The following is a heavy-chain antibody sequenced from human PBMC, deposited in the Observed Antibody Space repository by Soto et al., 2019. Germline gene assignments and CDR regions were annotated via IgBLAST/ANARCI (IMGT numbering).Heavy chain of an antibody. V-gene: IGHV3-30-3*01. D-gene: IGHD3-10*01. J-gene: IGHJ4*02. CDR2: ISDAGSKK. CDR3: AREGHYGSGSPPDR. Sequence: QVKLVESGGGVVQPGKSLRLSCAASGFSFEYYAIHWVRQAPGKGLEWVAVISDAGSKKNYAESVKGRFTISRDNSKNTVYLQMNSLIPDDTAVYYCAREGHYGSGSPPDRWGQGSLVTVSS. CDR1: GFSFEYYA.